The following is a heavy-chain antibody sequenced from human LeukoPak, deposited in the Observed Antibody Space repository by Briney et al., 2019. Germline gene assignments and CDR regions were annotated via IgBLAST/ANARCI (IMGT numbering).Heavy chain of an antibody. Sequence: SQTLSLTCAISGDSVSSNNAAWNWIRQSPSRGVEWLGRTYFRSQRSNDYAVSEKSRISINPDASKNQVSLQLKSVTPEDTAVYYCAQDLVYWGQGTLVIVST. CDR2: TYFRSQRSN. D-gene: IGHD3-16*01. V-gene: IGHV6-1*01. CDR3: AQDLVY. CDR1: GDSVSSNNAA. J-gene: IGHJ4*02.